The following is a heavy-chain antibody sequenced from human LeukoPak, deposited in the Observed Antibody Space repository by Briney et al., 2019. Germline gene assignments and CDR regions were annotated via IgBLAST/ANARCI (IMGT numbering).Heavy chain of an antibody. CDR3: ARERSPRYFDF. J-gene: IGHJ4*02. Sequence: PGGSLRLSCAASGFTFSSYSMNWVRQAPGKGLERVSYISSSSSPIYYADSVKGRFTISRDNAKNSLSLQMNSLRAEDTAVYYCARERSPRYFDFWSQGTLVTVSS. CDR1: GFTFSSYS. D-gene: IGHD3-10*01. CDR2: ISSSSSPI. V-gene: IGHV3-48*01.